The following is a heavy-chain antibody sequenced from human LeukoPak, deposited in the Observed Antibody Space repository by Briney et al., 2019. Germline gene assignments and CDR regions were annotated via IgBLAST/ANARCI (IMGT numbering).Heavy chain of an antibody. J-gene: IGHJ4*02. Sequence: RRSLRLSCAASGFTSSIYFMGCVRQAPRRGLWCVANMTPDGHEEYCVDFVKARFTISRDNAWNSLFLQMNNLRVEDTAVCYCVRWRARQSEFDSWGQGTLVTVSS. V-gene: IGHV3-7*01. D-gene: IGHD3-3*01. CDR3: VRWRARQSEFDS. CDR2: MTPDGHEE. CDR1: GFTSSIYF.